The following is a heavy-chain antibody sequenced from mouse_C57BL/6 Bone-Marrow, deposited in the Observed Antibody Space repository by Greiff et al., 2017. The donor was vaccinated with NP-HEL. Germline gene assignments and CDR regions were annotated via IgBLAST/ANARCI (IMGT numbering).Heavy chain of an antibody. CDR2: IYPGGGYT. V-gene: IGHV1-63*01. CDR3: ARSHYGYDGRFAY. CDR1: GYTFTNYW. Sequence: QVQLQQSGAELVRPGTSVKMSCKASGYTFTNYWIGWAKQRPGHGLEWIGDIYPGGGYTNYNEKFKGKATLTADKSSSTAYMQFSSLTSEDSAIYYCARSHYGYDGRFAYWGQGTLVTVSA. J-gene: IGHJ3*01. D-gene: IGHD2-2*01.